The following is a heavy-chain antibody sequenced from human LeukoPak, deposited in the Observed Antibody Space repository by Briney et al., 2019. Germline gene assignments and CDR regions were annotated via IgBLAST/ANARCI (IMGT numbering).Heavy chain of an antibody. D-gene: IGHD2-2*01. CDR1: GFTFRSYW. J-gene: IGHJ6*02. Sequence: QAGGSLRLSCAASGFTFRSYWMSWVRQAPGKGLEWVANIKQDGSEKYYVDSVKGRFTISRDNAKNSLYLQMNSLRAEDTALYYCTTRAHVVVPTATHLYYAMDVWGQGTTVTVSS. V-gene: IGHV3-7*01. CDR2: IKQDGSEK. CDR3: TTRAHVVVPTATHLYYAMDV.